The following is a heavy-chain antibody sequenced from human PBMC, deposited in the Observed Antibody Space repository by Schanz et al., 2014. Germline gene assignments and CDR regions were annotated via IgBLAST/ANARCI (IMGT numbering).Heavy chain of an antibody. CDR3: AKEKGDCSSTSCSYYFDY. V-gene: IGHV3-21*02. J-gene: IGHJ4*02. Sequence: EVQVVESGGGLVRPGGSLRLSCSGFTVSAYSANWVRQAPGKGLEWVSSISSSGGHIYYADSVKGRFTITRDIAKNSLSLQMNSLRAEDTAVYYCAKEKGDCSSTSCSYYFDYWGQGTLVTVSS. D-gene: IGHD2-2*01. CDR2: ISSSGGHI. CDR1: GFTVSAYS.